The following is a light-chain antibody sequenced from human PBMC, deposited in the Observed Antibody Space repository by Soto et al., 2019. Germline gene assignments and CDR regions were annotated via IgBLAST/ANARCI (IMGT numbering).Light chain of an antibody. Sequence: DIQMTQSPSTLSASVGDRVTIICRASQSISSWLAWYQQKPGKAPKLLTSKASTLKSGVPSRFSGSGSGTEFTLTISSLQPDDFATYYCQHYNSYSEAFGQGTKVDIK. V-gene: IGKV1-5*03. CDR2: KAS. J-gene: IGKJ1*01. CDR3: QHYNSYSEA. CDR1: QSISSW.